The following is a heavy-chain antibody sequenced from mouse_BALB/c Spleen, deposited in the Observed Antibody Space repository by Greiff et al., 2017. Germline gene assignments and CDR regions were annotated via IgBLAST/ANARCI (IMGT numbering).Heavy chain of an antibody. D-gene: IGHD2-3*01. CDR2: IRSKSNNYAT. J-gene: IGHJ3*01. Sequence: EVQLVESGGGLVQPKGSLKLSCAASGFTFNTYAMNWVRQAPGKGLEWVARIRSKSNNYATYYADSVKDRFTISRDDSQSMLYLQMNNLKTEDTAMYYCVREGLLRGAYWGQGTLVTVSA. CDR3: VREGLLRGAY. V-gene: IGHV10-1*02. CDR1: GFTFNTYA.